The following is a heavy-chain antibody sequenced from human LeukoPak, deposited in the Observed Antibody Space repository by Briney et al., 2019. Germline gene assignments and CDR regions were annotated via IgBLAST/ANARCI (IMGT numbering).Heavy chain of an antibody. CDR2: ISSSSSYI. J-gene: IGHJ5*02. CDR1: GFTFSSYS. CDR3: ARAAYGDYGWFDP. Sequence: GGSLRLSCAASGFTFSSYSMNWVRQAPGKGLEWVSSISSSSSYIYYADSVKGRSTISRDNAKNSLYLQMNSLRAEDTAVYYCARAAYGDYGWFDPWGQGTLVTVSS. V-gene: IGHV3-21*01. D-gene: IGHD4-17*01.